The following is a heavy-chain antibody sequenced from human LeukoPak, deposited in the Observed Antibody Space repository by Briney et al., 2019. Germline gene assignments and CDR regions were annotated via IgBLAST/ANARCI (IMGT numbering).Heavy chain of an antibody. D-gene: IGHD2-15*01. Sequence: PGGSLRLSCAASGFTFSTYGMNWVRQAPGKGLEWVSYISSSTSTIYYADSVKGRFPISRDNAKNSLYLQMNSLRDEDTAVYYCARAYCGGGFCYSGFNFWGQGSLVTVSS. V-gene: IGHV3-48*02. J-gene: IGHJ4*02. CDR2: ISSSTSTI. CDR3: ARAYCGGGFCYSGFNF. CDR1: GFTFSTYG.